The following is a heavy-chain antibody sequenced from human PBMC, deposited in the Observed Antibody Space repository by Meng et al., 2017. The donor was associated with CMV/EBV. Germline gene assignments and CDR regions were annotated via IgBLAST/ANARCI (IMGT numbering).Heavy chain of an antibody. CDR1: GYTFTGYY. J-gene: IGHJ6*02. CDR3: ARGDSGRYRYYGMDV. D-gene: IGHD1-26*01. Sequence: ASVKVSCKASGYTFTGYYMHWVRQAPGQGLEWMGWINPNSGGTNYAQKFQGRVTMTRDTSISTAYMELSRLRSDDTAVYYCARGDSGRYRYYGMDVWGQGTTVTVSS. CDR2: INPNSGGT. V-gene: IGHV1-2*02.